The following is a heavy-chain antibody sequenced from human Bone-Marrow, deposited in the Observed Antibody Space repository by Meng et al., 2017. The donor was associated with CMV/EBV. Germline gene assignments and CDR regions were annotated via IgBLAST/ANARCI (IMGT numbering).Heavy chain of an antibody. J-gene: IGHJ4*02. CDR2: MNPNSGNT. Sequence: ASVKVSCKASGYTFTSYYMHWVRQATGQGLEWMGWMNPNSGNTGYAQKFQGRVTITRNTSISTAYMELSSLRSEDTAVYYCAVGYCSSTSCRFDYWGQGNRVNGAS. D-gene: IGHD2-2*01. V-gene: IGHV1-8*03. CDR1: GYTFTSYY. CDR3: AVGYCSSTSCRFDY.